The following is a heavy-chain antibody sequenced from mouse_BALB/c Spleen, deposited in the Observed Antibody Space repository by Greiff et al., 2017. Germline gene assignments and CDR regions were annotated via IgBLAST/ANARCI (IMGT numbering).Heavy chain of an antibody. CDR3: AREVYPAMES. Sequence: DVHLVESGGGLVQPGGSRKLSCAASGFTFSSFGMHWVRQAPEKGLEWVAYISSGSSTIYYADTVKGRFTISRDNPKNTLFLQMTSLRSEDTDMYYCAREVYPAMESWGEGTSVTVSS. J-gene: IGHJ4*01. CDR2: ISSGSSTI. D-gene: IGHD2-14*01. V-gene: IGHV5-17*02. CDR1: GFTFSSFG.